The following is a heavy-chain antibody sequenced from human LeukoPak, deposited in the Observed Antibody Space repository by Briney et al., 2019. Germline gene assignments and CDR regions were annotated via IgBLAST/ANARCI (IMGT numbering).Heavy chain of an antibody. Sequence: ASVKVSCKASGYTFTGYYMHWVRQAPGQGLEWMGWINPNSGGTNYAQKFQGRVTMTRDTSISTAYMELSRLRSDDTAVYYCARVVVAATLNWFDPWGQGTLVTVSS. V-gene: IGHV1-2*02. CDR2: INPNSGGT. J-gene: IGHJ5*02. D-gene: IGHD2-15*01. CDR1: GYTFTGYY. CDR3: ARVVVAATLNWFDP.